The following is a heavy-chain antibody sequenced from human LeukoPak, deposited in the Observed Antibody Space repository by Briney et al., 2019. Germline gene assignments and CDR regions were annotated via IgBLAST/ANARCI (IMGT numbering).Heavy chain of an antibody. J-gene: IGHJ4*02. CDR2: IYTSGDT. V-gene: IGHV3-66*01. CDR1: GFPFSSYA. Sequence: GGSLRLSCAASGFPFSSYAMTWVRQAPGKGLEWVSIIYTSGDTYYADSVKGRFSISRDNSKNTLYLQMNSLGAEDTALYYCGRGVAANLINYWGQGTLVIVSS. CDR3: GRGVAANLINY. D-gene: IGHD6-25*01.